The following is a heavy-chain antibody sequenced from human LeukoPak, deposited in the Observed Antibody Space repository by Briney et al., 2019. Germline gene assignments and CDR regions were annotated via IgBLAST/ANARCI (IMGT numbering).Heavy chain of an antibody. D-gene: IGHD3-10*01. CDR2: MNHSGST. V-gene: IGHV4-34*01. CDR3: ARYASPSSGAFDI. Sequence: PSETLSLTCAVNGGSFSGYYWSWMRQPPGKGLEWIGEMNHSGSTNYNPSLKSRVTISVDTSKNHFSLKLSSVTAADTAVYYCARYASPSSGAFDIRGQGTKVTVSS. CDR1: GGSFSGYY. J-gene: IGHJ3*02.